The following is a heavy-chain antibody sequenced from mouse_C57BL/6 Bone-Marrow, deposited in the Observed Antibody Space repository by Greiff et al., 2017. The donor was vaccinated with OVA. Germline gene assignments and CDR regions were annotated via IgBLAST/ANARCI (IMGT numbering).Heavy chain of an antibody. CDR3: AITAQDYFDY. V-gene: IGHV5-17*01. CDR2: ISSGSSTI. J-gene: IGHJ2*01. Sequence: EVKVVESGGGLVKPGGSLKLSCAASGFTFSDYGMHWVRQAPEKGLEWVAYISSGSSTIYYADTVKGRFTISRDNAKNTLFLQMTSLRSEDTAMYYCAITAQDYFDYWGQGTTLTVSS. CDR1: GFTFSDYG. D-gene: IGHD3-2*02.